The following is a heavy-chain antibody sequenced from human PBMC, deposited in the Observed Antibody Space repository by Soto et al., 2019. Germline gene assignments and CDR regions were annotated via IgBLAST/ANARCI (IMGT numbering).Heavy chain of an antibody. CDR1: GGTFSSYA. V-gene: IGHV1-69*01. D-gene: IGHD5-12*01. CDR2: IIPIFGTA. CDR3: ARHRGYGGYGGYGYYYYYGMDV. Sequence: QVQLVQSGAEVKKPGSSVKVSCKASGGTFSSYAISWVRQAPGQGLEWMGGIIPIFGTANYAQKFQGRVTIPADESTSTAYMVPSSLRSEDTAGSYSARHRGYGGYGGYGYYYYYGMDVWGQGTTVTVSS. J-gene: IGHJ6*02.